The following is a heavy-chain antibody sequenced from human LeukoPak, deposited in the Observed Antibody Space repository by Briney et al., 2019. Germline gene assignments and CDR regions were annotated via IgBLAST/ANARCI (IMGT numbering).Heavy chain of an antibody. D-gene: IGHD6-13*01. CDR1: GDSVSSNSVT. CDR3: ARLIGTSWLDY. CDR2: TYYRSKWYN. V-gene: IGHV6-1*01. Sequence: SQTLSLTCAISGDSVSSNSVTWNWIRQSPSRGLEWLGRTYYRSKWYNDYAVSLQGRITINSDTSKNHLSLQLNSVTPEDTAVYYCARLIGTSWLDYWGQGTLVTVSS. J-gene: IGHJ4*02.